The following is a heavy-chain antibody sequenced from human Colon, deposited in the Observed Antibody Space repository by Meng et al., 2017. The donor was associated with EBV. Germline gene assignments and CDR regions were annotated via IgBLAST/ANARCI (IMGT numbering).Heavy chain of an antibody. CDR3: ARGGNFDP. Sequence: VQLVPSGAELKKPGASVKVSCKASGHTFSTYTINWVRQAHGRGLEWMGCFSTNTGTPTYTQGFTGRFVFSLDTSVSTAYLQISSLKAEDTAVYYCARGGNFDPWGQGTLVTVSS. J-gene: IGHJ5*02. D-gene: IGHD2/OR15-2a*01. CDR2: FSTNTGTP. V-gene: IGHV7-4-1*02. CDR1: GHTFSTYT.